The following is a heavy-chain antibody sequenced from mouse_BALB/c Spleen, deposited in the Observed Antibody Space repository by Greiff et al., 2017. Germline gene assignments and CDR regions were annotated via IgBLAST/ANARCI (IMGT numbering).Heavy chain of an antibody. V-gene: IGHV1-31*01. D-gene: IGHD1-1*01. CDR2: INPYNGAT. J-gene: IGHJ2*01. CDR3: ARSGFITTVVAPFDY. Sequence: VQLQQSGPELVKPGASVKISCKASGYSFTGYYMHWVKQSHVKSLEWIGRINPYNGATSYNQNFKDKASLTVDKSSSTAYMELHSLTSEDSAVYYCARSGFITTVVAPFDYWGQGTTLTVSS. CDR1: GYSFTGYY.